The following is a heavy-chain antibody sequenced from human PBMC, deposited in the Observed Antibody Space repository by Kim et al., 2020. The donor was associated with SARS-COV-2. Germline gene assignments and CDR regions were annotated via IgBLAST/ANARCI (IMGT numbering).Heavy chain of an antibody. CDR3: AREDPNYGDYAFDI. CDR1: GFTFSSYS. CDR2: ISSSSSYI. J-gene: IGHJ3*02. D-gene: IGHD4-17*01. Sequence: GGSLRLSCAASGFTFSSYSMNWVRQAPGKGLEWVSSISSSSSYIYYADSVKGRFTISRDNAKNSLYLQMNSLRAEDTAVYYCAREDPNYGDYAFDIWGQGTMVTVSS. V-gene: IGHV3-21*01.